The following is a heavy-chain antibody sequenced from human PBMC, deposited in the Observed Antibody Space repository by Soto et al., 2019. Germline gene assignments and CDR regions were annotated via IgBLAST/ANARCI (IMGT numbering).Heavy chain of an antibody. D-gene: IGHD3-22*01. V-gene: IGHV5-51*01. Sequence: GESLKISCKGSGYSFTSYWIGWVRQMPGKGLEWMGIIYPGDSDTRYSPSFQGQVTISADKSISTAYLQWSSLKASDTAMYYCARHRGAAYYYDSSGYYHLDYWGQGTLVTVSS. J-gene: IGHJ4*02. CDR1: GYSFTSYW. CDR2: IYPGDSDT. CDR3: ARHRGAAYYYDSSGYYHLDY.